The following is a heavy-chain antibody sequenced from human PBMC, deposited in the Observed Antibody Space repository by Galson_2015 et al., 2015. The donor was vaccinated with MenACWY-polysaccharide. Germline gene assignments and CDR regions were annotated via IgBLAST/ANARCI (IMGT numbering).Heavy chain of an antibody. CDR3: AHVMITFGGVIGDDAFDV. CDR2: IYWDGDN. CDR1: GFSLLTKGVG. D-gene: IGHD3-16*01. J-gene: IGHJ3*01. Sequence: PALVNPPQTLTLTCTFSGFSLLTKGVGVNWIRQPPGKALEWLAAIYWDGDNRYSPSLRSRLTVTKDTSKNQVVLTMTNMDLVDTATYYCAHVMITFGGVIGDDAFDVWGPGTMVTVSS. V-gene: IGHV2-5*02.